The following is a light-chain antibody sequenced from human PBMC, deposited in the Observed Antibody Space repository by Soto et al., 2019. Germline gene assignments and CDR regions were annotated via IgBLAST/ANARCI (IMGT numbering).Light chain of an antibody. CDR2: EVS. J-gene: IGLJ1*01. CDR1: SSYVGGYNY. Sequence: QSVLTQPASVSGSPGQSITISCTGTSSYVGGYNYVSWYQQHPGTAPKLMIYEVSNRPSGLSNRFSGSKSGNTASLTISGLQAEDEADYYCSSYTSSSSIYVFGTGTKVTVL. V-gene: IGLV2-14*01. CDR3: SSYTSSSSIYV.